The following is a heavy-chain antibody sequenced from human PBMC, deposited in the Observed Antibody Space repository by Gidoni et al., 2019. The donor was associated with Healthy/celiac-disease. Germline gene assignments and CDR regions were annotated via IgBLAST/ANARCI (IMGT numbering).Heavy chain of an antibody. Sequence: EVQLVQSGAEVKKPGESLKISCTGSGSSFTSYWIGWVRQMPGKGLEWMGVIYPGDSDIRYSPSFQGQVTISADKSLSTAYLQWSSLKASDTAMYYCARLLFGSGSGHFDYWGQGTLVTVSS. D-gene: IGHD3-10*01. CDR3: ARLLFGSGSGHFDY. CDR1: GSSFTSYW. J-gene: IGHJ4*02. CDR2: IYPGDSDI. V-gene: IGHV5-51*01.